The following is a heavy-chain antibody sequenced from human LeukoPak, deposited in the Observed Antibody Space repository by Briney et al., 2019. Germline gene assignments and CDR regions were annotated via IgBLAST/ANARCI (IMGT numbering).Heavy chain of an antibody. D-gene: IGHD6-6*01. CDR1: GFTFGSYG. CDR3: AKDLWDSSSSEY. J-gene: IGHJ4*02. V-gene: IGHV3-30*02. Sequence: PGGSLRLSCAASGFTFGSYGMHWVRQAPGKGLEWVAFIRYDGSNKYYADSVKGRFTISRDNSKNTLYLQMNSLRAEDTAVYYCAKDLWDSSSSEYWGQGTLVTVSS. CDR2: IRYDGSNK.